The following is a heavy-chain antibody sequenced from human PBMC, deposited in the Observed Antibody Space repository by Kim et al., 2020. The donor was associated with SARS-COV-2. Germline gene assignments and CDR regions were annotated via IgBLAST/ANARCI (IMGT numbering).Heavy chain of an antibody. J-gene: IGHJ6*02. CDR1: GFTFSSYG. D-gene: IGHD6-13*01. CDR3: ARGGIIAAAGTPDEDYYFYGLDV. V-gene: IGHV3-33*01. CDR2: IWYDGNNK. Sequence: GGSLRLSCAASGFTFSSYGMHWVRQAPGKGLEWVAVIWYDGNNKYYADSVKGRFTISRDNSKNTLYLQMTSLKGEDTALYYCARGGIIAAAGTPDEDYYFYGLDVWGQGPRSPSP.